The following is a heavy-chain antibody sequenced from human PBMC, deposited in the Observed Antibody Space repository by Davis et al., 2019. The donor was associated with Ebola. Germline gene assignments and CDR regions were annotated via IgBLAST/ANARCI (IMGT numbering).Heavy chain of an antibody. J-gene: IGHJ4*02. CDR3: ARGDWNDVPTV. CDR1: GYSFTSYY. CDR2: LHPGADNT. D-gene: IGHD1-1*01. V-gene: IGHV1-46*01. Sequence: ASVKVSCKASGYSFTSYYMHWLRQAPGQGPEWMGTLHPGADNTVNAQKFQGRVTMTKVTSTTTVYMELSSPRSDDTAVYYCARGDWNDVPTVWGQGTLVTVSS.